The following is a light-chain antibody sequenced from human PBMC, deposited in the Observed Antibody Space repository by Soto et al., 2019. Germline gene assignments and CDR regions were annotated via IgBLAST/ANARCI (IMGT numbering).Light chain of an antibody. CDR1: QSVSSSY. CDR3: QQYGSSPT. Sequence: EIVLTQSPGTLSLSPGERATLSCRASQSVSSSYLAWYQQKPGQAPRLLIYAASSRVTGIPDRFSGSGSGTDFTLTISRLEPEDFAVYYCQQYGSSPTFGPGTKVDIK. CDR2: AAS. V-gene: IGKV3-20*01. J-gene: IGKJ3*01.